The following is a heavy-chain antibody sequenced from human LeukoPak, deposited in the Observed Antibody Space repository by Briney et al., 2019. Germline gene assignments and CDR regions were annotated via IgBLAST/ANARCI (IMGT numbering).Heavy chain of an antibody. CDR1: GFIFSNYW. J-gene: IGHJ4*02. CDR3: ARIGYSSSSIDY. V-gene: IGHV3-7*01. D-gene: IGHD6-6*01. Sequence: GGSLRLSCAASGFIFSNYWMSWVRQAPRERVGWVANIKQDGSDKYYVDSVKGRFTFSRDSAKNSLYLQMNSLRVEDTGVYYCARIGYSSSSIDYWGQGTLVTVSS. CDR2: IKQDGSDK.